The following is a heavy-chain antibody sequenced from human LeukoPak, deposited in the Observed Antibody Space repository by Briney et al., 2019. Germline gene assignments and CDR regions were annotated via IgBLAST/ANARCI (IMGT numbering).Heavy chain of an antibody. V-gene: IGHV1-69*05. Sequence: GASVKVSCKASGGTFSSYAISWVRQAPGQGLEWMGGIIPIFGTANYAQKFQGRVTITTDESTSTAYMELSSLRSEDTAVYYCARGASKYQLLPQPYWYYYMDVWGKGTTVTVSS. CDR2: IIPIFGTA. CDR3: ARGASKYQLLPQPYWYYYMDV. J-gene: IGHJ6*03. CDR1: GGTFSSYA. D-gene: IGHD2-2*01.